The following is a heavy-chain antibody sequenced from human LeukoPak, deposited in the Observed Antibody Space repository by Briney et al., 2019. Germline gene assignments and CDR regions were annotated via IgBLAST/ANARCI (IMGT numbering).Heavy chain of an antibody. Sequence: GGSLRLSCAASGFTVSSNYMSWVRQAPGKGLEWVSSISTGSSSIYYADSVKGRFTISRDNAKNSLFLQMNSLRAEDTAVYYCARDPTPNYDFWSGFGDDAFDIWGQGTMVIVS. J-gene: IGHJ3*02. D-gene: IGHD3-3*01. CDR1: GFTVSSNY. CDR2: ISTGSSSI. CDR3: ARDPTPNYDFWSGFGDDAFDI. V-gene: IGHV3-21*01.